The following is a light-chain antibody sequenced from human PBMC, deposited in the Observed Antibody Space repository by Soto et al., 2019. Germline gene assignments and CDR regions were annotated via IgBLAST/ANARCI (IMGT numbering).Light chain of an antibody. CDR2: GAS. V-gene: IGKV3-15*01. CDR1: QRVSSN. J-gene: IGKJ1*01. CDR3: QQYDNWPWT. Sequence: EVVVTQSPVTLSVSPGERATLSCRASQRVSSNLAWYQQKPGQVPRLLIYGASTRATGIPARFSGSWSGTEFTLTISSLQSEDFAIYYCQQYDNWPWTFGQGTKVEIK.